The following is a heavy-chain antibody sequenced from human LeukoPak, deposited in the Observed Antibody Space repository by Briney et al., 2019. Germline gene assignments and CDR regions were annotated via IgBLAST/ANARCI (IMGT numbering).Heavy chain of an antibody. V-gene: IGHV4-61*01. J-gene: IGHJ4*02. CDR1: GGSVISGSKY. CDR3: ARVRFYYFDY. Sequence: PSETLSLTCTVSGGSVISGSKYWSWIRQPPGKGLEWIGEINHSGSTNYNPSLKSRVTISVDTSKNQFSLKLSSVTAADTAVYYCARVRFYYFDYWGQGTLVTVSS. D-gene: IGHD3-16*01. CDR2: INHSGST.